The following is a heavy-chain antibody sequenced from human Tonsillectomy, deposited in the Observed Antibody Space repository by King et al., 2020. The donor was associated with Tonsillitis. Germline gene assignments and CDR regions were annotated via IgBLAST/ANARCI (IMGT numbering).Heavy chain of an antibody. CDR3: ARPTKYYDFWSGFPPFDY. CDR1: GGTFSTYS. D-gene: IGHD3-3*01. Sequence: VQLVQSGAEVKEPGSSVKVSCEASGGTFSTYSINWVRQAPGQGLEWMGGIIPIFGTANYAQKFQDRVTITADKSTSTAYMELSSLRSEDTAVYYCARPTKYYDFWSGFPPFDYWGQGTLVTVSS. CDR2: IIPIFGTA. V-gene: IGHV1-69*06. J-gene: IGHJ4*02.